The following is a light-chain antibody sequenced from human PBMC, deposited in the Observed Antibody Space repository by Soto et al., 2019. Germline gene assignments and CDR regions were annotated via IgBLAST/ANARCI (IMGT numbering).Light chain of an antibody. V-gene: IGKV3-15*01. CDR2: DAS. CDR3: QQYNNLPRT. CDR1: QSVSRN. J-gene: IGKJ4*02. Sequence: EIVMTQSPASLSVSPGESATLSCRASQSVSRNLAWYQQKPGQAPRLLIYDASTRATGMPVRFSGSGSGTEFTLTISDVQSEDLAVYYCQQYNNLPRTFGRRTKVEIK.